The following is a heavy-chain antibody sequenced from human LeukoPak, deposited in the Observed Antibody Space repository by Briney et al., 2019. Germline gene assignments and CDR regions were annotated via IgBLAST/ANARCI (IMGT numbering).Heavy chain of an antibody. CDR1: GGSISSGGYY. Sequence: SETLSLTCTVSGGSISSGGYYWTWLRHHPGKGLEWIGYIFYTGRNYYSPPLKSRLPISVATSKNQFSLKLSSVTAADTAVYYCARHSSMTTVTIRPWGQGTLVTVSS. CDR2: IFYTGRN. D-gene: IGHD4-11*01. J-gene: IGHJ5*02. V-gene: IGHV4-31*03. CDR3: ARHSSMTTVTIRP.